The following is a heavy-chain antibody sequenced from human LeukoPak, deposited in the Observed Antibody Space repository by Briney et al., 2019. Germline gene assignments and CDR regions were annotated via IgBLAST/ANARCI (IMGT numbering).Heavy chain of an antibody. V-gene: IGHV6-1*01. CDR1: GDSVSSNSAG. J-gene: IGHJ4*02. CDR3: ARSYNWNLDY. Sequence: SQTLSLTCAVSGDSVSSNSAGWHWIRQSPSRGLEWLGRTKYRSKWYNDYAVSVRSRMTINPDTSKNQFFLHLNPVTPEDTAVYYCARSYNWNLDYWGQGTLVTVSS. CDR2: TKYRSKWYN. D-gene: IGHD1-20*01.